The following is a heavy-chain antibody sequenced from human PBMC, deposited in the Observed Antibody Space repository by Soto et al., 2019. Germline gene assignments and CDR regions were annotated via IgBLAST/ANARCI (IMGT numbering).Heavy chain of an antibody. CDR2: ISYDGSKK. Sequence: SLRLSCAASGFTFSDYPMHWVRQAPGKGLEWVAVISYDGSKKNDADSVKGRFTISRDNSKNTLYLQMNSLRAEDTAVYYCARFHYDDTTGYFYIVSWRQGLPVTV. V-gene: IGHV3-30-3*01. D-gene: IGHD3-22*01. CDR3: ARFHYDDTTGYFYIVS. CDR1: GFTFSDYP. J-gene: IGHJ4*02.